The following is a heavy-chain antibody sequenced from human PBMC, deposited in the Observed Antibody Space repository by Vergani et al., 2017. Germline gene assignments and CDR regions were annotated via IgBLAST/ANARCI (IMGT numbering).Heavy chain of an antibody. CDR2: IYDSRNN. D-gene: IGHD6-6*01. Sequence: QLQLQESGPRLVKPSETLSLTCSLSGMSISNNNYYWGWIRQPPGKGLEWIGSIYDSRNNNYSPSLKSRVSISVDTSKNQFSLNRTSVTAADTAVYYCARHLRQLARNDVFDIWGHGTLVTVSS. CDR1: GMSISNNNYY. J-gene: IGHJ3*02. CDR3: ARHLRQLARNDVFDI. V-gene: IGHV4-39*01.